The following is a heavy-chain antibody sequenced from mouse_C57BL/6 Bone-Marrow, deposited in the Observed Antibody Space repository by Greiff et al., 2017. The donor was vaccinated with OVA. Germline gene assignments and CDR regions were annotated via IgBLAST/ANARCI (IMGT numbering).Heavy chain of an antibody. CDR3: ERPDCDTWFAY. J-gene: IGHJ3*01. Sequence: QVQLQQPGAELVKPGASVKVSCKASGYTFTSYWMHWVKQRPGQGLEWIGRINPSDSDTNYNQKFKGKATLTVDKSSSTAFMQLSSLTSEDSAVYYCERPDCDTWFAYWGQGTLVTVSA. CDR1: GYTFTSYW. CDR2: INPSDSDT. V-gene: IGHV1-74*01.